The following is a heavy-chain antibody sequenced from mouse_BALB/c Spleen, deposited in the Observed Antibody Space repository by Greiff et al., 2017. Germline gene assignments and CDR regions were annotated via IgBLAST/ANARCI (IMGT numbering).Heavy chain of an antibody. J-gene: IGHJ1*01. Sequence: VQLKQSGPELMKPGASVKISCKASGYSFTSYYMHWVKQSHGKSLEWIGYIDPFNGGTSYNQKFKGKATLTVDKSSSTAYMHLSRLTSEDSAVYSCAKDGGYWYFDVWGAGTTVTVSS. V-gene: IGHV1S135*01. CDR1: GYSFTSYY. CDR2: IDPFNGGT. CDR3: AKDGGYWYFDV.